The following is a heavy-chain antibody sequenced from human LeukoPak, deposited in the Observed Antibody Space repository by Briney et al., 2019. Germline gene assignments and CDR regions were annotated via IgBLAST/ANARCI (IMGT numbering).Heavy chain of an antibody. CDR3: ARDFTSHWGYYYYYYGMDV. V-gene: IGHV3-30-3*01. Sequence: GWSLRLSCAASGFTFSSYAMHWVRQAPGKGLEWVAVISYDGSNKYYADSVKGRFTISRDNSKNTLYLQMNSLRAEDTAVYYCARDFTSHWGYYYYYYGMDVWGQGTTVTVPS. CDR2: ISYDGSNK. D-gene: IGHD2-2*01. J-gene: IGHJ6*02. CDR1: GFTFSSYA.